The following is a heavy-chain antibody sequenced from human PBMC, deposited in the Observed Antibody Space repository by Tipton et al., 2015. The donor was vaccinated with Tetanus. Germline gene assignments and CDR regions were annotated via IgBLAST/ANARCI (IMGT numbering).Heavy chain of an antibody. CDR1: GYTFTHYG. D-gene: IGHD6-19*01. CDR3: ARDRAVPVQAYGTDV. J-gene: IGHJ6*02. CDR2: ISPFTGDT. V-gene: IGHV1-18*01. Sequence: QLVQSGAEVKKPGASVKVSCKASGYTFTHYGISWVRQAPGQGLEWVGWISPFTGDTKYAQNLQDRLILTTDTSTATAYVEVRSLTSDDTAVYYCARDRAVPVQAYGTDVWGQGTSVTVSS.